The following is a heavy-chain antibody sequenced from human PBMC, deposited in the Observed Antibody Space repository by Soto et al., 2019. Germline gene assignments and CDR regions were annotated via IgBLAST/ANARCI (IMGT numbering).Heavy chain of an antibody. J-gene: IGHJ6*03. Sequence: QPGGSLRLSCAASGFTFSSYGMHWVRQAPGKGLEWVAVIWYDGSNKYYADSVKGRFTISRDNSKNTLYLQMNSLRAEDTAVYYCARELLDGDYYYYYMDVWGKGTTVTVSS. CDR2: IWYDGSNK. CDR1: GFTFSSYG. D-gene: IGHD4-17*01. V-gene: IGHV3-33*01. CDR3: ARELLDGDYYYYYMDV.